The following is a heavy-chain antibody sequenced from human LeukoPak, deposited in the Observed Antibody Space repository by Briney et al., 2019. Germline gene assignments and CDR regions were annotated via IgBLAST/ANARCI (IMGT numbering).Heavy chain of an antibody. CDR3: ARDLLQFDP. Sequence: SETLSLTCTVSGGSISSYYWSWIRRPPGKGLEWIGYIYYSGSTNYNPSLKSRVTISVDTSKNQFSLKLSSVTAADTAVYYCARDLLQFDPWGQGTLVTVSS. V-gene: IGHV4-59*01. D-gene: IGHD5-24*01. CDR1: GGSISSYY. CDR2: IYYSGST. J-gene: IGHJ5*02.